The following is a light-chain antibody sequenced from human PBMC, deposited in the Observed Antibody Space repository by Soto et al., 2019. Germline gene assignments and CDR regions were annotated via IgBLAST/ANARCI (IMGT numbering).Light chain of an antibody. CDR2: ETD. CDR3: GSWDASLSANV. Sequence: QCVLTQPPSVSAAPGQKVTISWSGISSNIGNNYVSWYQQLPGTAPKLLIFETDKRPSGIPDRFSGSKSGTSATLGITGLQTGDEADYYCGSWDASLSANVFGSGTKLT. J-gene: IGLJ1*01. CDR1: SSNIGNNY. V-gene: IGLV1-51*02.